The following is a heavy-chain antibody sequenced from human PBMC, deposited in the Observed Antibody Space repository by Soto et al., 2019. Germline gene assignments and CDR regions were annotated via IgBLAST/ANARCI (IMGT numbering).Heavy chain of an antibody. Sequence: QVQLQESGPGLLKPSETLSLTCTVSGGSISSYFYIWVRQPPGKGLEWIGSVYYTGTTDYNPSPKSRVTISVDTSKTQSSLTLRSVTASDTAVYYCARDLAAVPRAFDYWGRGTLVTVSS. CDR3: ARDLAAVPRAFDY. J-gene: IGHJ4*02. V-gene: IGHV4-59*01. CDR2: VYYTGTT. CDR1: GGSISSYF. D-gene: IGHD6-13*01.